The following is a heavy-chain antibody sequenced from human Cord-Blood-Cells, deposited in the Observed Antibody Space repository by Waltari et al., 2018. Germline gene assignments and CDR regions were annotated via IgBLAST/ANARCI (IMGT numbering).Heavy chain of an antibody. V-gene: IGHV1-2*02. D-gene: IGHD3-9*01. CDR2: INPNSGGT. CDR1: GYTFTGYY. Sequence: QVQLVQSGAEVKKPGASVKVSCKASGYTFTGYYMHWVRQAPGQGLEWMGWINPNSGGTNNAQKFQGRVTMTRDTSISTAYMELSRLRSDDTAVYYCARDYDILTGYFTEDAFDIWGQGTMVTVSS. J-gene: IGHJ3*02. CDR3: ARDYDILTGYFTEDAFDI.